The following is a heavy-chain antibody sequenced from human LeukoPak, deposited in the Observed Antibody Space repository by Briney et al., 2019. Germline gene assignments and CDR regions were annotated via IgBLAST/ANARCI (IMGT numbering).Heavy chain of an antibody. CDR1: GGTFSSYA. CDR3: ARDHGALFDY. Sequence: GASVKVSFRASGGTFSSYAISWVRQAPGQGLEWMGGIIPIFGTANYAQKFQGRVTITADESTSTAYMELSSLRSEDTAVYYCARDHGALFDYWGQGTLVTVSS. CDR2: IIPIFGTA. V-gene: IGHV1-69*13. J-gene: IGHJ4*02. D-gene: IGHD3-16*01.